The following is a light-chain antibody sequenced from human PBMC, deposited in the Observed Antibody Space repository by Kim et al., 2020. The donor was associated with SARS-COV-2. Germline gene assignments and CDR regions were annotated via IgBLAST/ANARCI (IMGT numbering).Light chain of an antibody. CDR1: SSAVGGYNY. Sequence: QSITQSLTGTSSAVGGYNYVSWYQQHPGKAPKLMIYDVSNRPSGVSNRCSGSKSGNTASLTISGLQAEDEADYYCSSYTRSSTNYVFGTGTKVTVL. J-gene: IGLJ1*01. CDR2: DVS. V-gene: IGLV2-14*03. CDR3: SSYTRSSTNYV.